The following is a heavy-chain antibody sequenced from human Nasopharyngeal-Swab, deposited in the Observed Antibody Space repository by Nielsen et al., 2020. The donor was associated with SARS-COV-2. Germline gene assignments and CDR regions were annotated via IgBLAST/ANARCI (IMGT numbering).Heavy chain of an antibody. V-gene: IGHV3-21*01. J-gene: IGHJ4*02. CDR2: ISSSSSFI. CDR3: ARVEAARGYFDY. CDR1: GFTFSSNS. D-gene: IGHD6-6*01. Sequence: GGSLRPSCTASGFTFSSNSMNWVRQAPGKGLEWASSISSSSSFIYYADSVKGRFTISRDNAKNSPYLHMNSLRAEDTAVYYCARVEAARGYFDYWGQGTPVTVSS.